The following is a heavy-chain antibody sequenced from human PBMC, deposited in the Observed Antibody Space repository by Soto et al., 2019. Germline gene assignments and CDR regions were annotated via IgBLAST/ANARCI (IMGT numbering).Heavy chain of an antibody. J-gene: IGHJ4*02. D-gene: IGHD6-19*01. Sequence: QVQLVESGGGVVQPGRSLRLSCAASGFTFSSYGMHWVRQAPGKGLEWVAVIWYDGSNKYYADSVKGRFTISRDNSKNTLYLQMNSLRAEDTAVYYCARDREGAVAVGFDYWGQGTLVTVSS. CDR3: ARDREGAVAVGFDY. CDR1: GFTFSSYG. CDR2: IWYDGSNK. V-gene: IGHV3-33*01.